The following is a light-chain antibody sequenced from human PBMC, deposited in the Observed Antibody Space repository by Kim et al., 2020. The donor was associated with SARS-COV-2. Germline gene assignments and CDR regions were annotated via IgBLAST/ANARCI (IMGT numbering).Light chain of an antibody. J-gene: IGLJ2*01. CDR3: SAWDDSLSGSVV. CDR2: YND. V-gene: IGLV1-44*01. Sequence: QSVLTQPPSASGTPGQRVTISCSGSSSNIGSNTVNWYQQLPGTAPRLLIYYNDQRPSGVPDRFSGSKSGASASLAISGLQSDDEADYYCSAWDDSLSGSVVFGGGTQLTVL. CDR1: SSNIGSNT.